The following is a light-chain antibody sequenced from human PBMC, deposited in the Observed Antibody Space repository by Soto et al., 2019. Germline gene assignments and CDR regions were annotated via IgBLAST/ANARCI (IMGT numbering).Light chain of an antibody. Sequence: DIPMTQSPSTLSASVGDRVTITCRASHSISSWLAWYQQKAGKAPKALIYKASNLESGVPSRFSGSGSGTEFTLTISSLQPDDFATYYCQQYNGYPWTFGQGTKVEIK. CDR1: HSISSW. CDR2: KAS. CDR3: QQYNGYPWT. J-gene: IGKJ1*01. V-gene: IGKV1-5*03.